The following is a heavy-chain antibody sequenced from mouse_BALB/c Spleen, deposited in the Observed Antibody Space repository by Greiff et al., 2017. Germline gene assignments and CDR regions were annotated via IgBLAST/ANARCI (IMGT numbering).Heavy chain of an antibody. CDR1: GYTFTDYA. V-gene: IGHV1S137*01. CDR2: ISTYYGDA. CDR3: ARVGRGSSPWFAY. J-gene: IGHJ3*01. D-gene: IGHD1-1*01. Sequence: QVQLQQSGAELVRPGVSVKISCKGSGYTFTDYAMHWVKQSHAKSLEWIGVISTYYGDASYNQKFKGKATMTVDKSSSTAYMELARLTSEDSAIYYCARVGRGSSPWFAYWGQGTLVTVSA.